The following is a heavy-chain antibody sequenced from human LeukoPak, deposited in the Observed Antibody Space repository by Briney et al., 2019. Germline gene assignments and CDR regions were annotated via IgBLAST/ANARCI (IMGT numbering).Heavy chain of an antibody. Sequence: NTSETLSLTCTVSGGSISSYYWSWIRLPPGKGLEWIGYIYYTGATYYNPSLKSRVTISLDTSKNQFSLKLSPVTAADAAVYYCARAGYSYGTGYYFDYWGQGALVTVSS. D-gene: IGHD5-18*01. V-gene: IGHV4-59*01. CDR3: ARAGYSYGTGYYFDY. CDR2: IYYTGAT. CDR1: GGSISSYY. J-gene: IGHJ4*02.